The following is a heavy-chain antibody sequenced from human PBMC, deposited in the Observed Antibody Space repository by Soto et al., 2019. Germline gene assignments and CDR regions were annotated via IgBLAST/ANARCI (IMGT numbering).Heavy chain of an antibody. CDR1: GGSISSNY. D-gene: IGHD6-13*01. Sequence: PSETLSLTCTVSGGSISSNYWTWIRQPPGKGLEWIGYVYNSGSTNYIPSLKSRVTISEDTSKSQFSLKVNSMTAADTAVYYCARYRREAVAGYTLDNWGQGILVTVSS. V-gene: IGHV4-59*01. CDR3: ARYRREAVAGYTLDN. CDR2: VYNSGST. J-gene: IGHJ4*02.